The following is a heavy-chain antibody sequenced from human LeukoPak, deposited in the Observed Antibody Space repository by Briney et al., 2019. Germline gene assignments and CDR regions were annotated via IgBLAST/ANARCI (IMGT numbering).Heavy chain of an antibody. D-gene: IGHD3-3*01. J-gene: IGHJ4*02. V-gene: IGHV1-8*01. CDR3: ARGNYDFWSGPVATGYY. CDR1: GYTFTSYD. CDR2: MNPNSGNT. Sequence: ASVKVSCKASGYTFTSYDINWVRQATGQGLEWMGWMNPNSGNTGYAQKFQGRVTMTRNTSISTAYMELSSLRSEDPAVYYCARGNYDFWSGPVATGYYWGQGTLVTVSS.